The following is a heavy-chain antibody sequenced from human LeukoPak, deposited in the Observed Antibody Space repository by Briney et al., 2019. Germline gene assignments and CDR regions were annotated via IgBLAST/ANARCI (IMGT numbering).Heavy chain of an antibody. CDR2: INPNSGGT. J-gene: IGHJ4*02. D-gene: IGHD3-10*01. CDR1: GYTFTGYY. V-gene: IGHV1-2*02. CDR3: ARGMVLPDY. Sequence: ASVKVSCNASGYTFTGYYMHWVRQAPGQGLEWMGWINPNSGGTNYAQKFQGRVTMTRDRSSNTAHMELNRLRSDDTAVYYCARGMVLPDYWGQGTLVIVSS.